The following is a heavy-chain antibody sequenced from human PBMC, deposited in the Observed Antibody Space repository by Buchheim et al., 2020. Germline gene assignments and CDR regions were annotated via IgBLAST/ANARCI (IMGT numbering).Heavy chain of an antibody. CDR1: CVSLLLCSYS. V-gene: IGHV4-30-4*01. CDR2: IYYSGDT. CDR3: ARGNSYGIDS. J-gene: IGHJ4*02. Sequence: QVQLQESGPGLFNPSPTLSLTCTVSCVSLLLCSYSWSWIRQPPGKGLEWIGYIYYSGDTYYNPSLKSRVTMSVDTSKNQISLKLSSVTAADTAVYYCARGNSYGIDSWGQGTL. D-gene: IGHD5-18*01.